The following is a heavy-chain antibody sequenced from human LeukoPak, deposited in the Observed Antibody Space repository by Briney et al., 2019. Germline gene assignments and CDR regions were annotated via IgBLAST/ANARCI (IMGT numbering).Heavy chain of an antibody. V-gene: IGHV1-69*04. J-gene: IGHJ4*02. Sequence: ASVKLSCTASGGTFSSYAISWVRQAPGQGVEWMGRIIPILGIANYAQKFQGRGTITADKSTMTAYMGLSSLRAEDTAVYYCARESGDRYSGSYFYFDYWGQGTLVTVSS. CDR3: ARESGDRYSGSYFYFDY. CDR2: IIPILGIA. CDR1: GGTFSSYA. D-gene: IGHD1-26*01.